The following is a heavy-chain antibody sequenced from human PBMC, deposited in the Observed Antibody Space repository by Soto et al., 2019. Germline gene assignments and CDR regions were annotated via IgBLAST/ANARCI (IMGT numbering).Heavy chain of an antibody. CDR1: GFTFGTYS. CDR3: AKDVRPDGYWDLDY. D-gene: IGHD5-12*01. J-gene: IGHJ4*02. V-gene: IGHV3-23*01. CDR2: IYGKGGGT. Sequence: GGSLSLSCAASGFTFGTYSMNWVRQAPGKGLEWVSGIYGKGGGTFYADSVKGRFTISRDNSRNTLYLQMNSLRAEDTAVYYCAKDVRPDGYWDLDYWGQGTPVTVSS.